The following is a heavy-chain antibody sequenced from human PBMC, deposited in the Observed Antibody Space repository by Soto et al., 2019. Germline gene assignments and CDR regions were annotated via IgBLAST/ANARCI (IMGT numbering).Heavy chain of an antibody. Sequence: QVQLVQSGAEVKKPGASVKVSCKASGHTFTSYGISWVRQAPGQGLEWMGWISAYNGNTNYAQKLQGRVTMTTDTSTSTAYMELRSLRSDDTAVYYCARAPLPITFGGVIVITLFDYWGQGTLVTVSS. CDR3: ARAPLPITFGGVIVITLFDY. V-gene: IGHV1-18*01. CDR2: ISAYNGNT. CDR1: GHTFTSYG. D-gene: IGHD3-16*02. J-gene: IGHJ4*02.